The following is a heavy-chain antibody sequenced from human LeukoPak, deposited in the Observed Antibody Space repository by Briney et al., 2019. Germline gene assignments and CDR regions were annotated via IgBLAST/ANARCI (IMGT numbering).Heavy chain of an antibody. V-gene: IGHV4-59*01. Sequence: SETLSLTCTVSGGAISRDYWGWIRQPPGKGLEWIGDMHYSGSTKYNPSLKSRVSVSLDTSKNQFSLKLSSVTAADTAVYYCAREDCSSTCWFDPWGQGTLVTVSS. D-gene: IGHD2-2*01. CDR1: GGAISRDY. J-gene: IGHJ5*02. CDR2: MHYSGST. CDR3: AREDCSSTCWFDP.